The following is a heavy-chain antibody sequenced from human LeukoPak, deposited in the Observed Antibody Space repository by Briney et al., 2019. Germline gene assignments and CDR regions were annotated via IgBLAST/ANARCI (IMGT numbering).Heavy chain of an antibody. J-gene: IGHJ4*02. CDR1: GYTFTTYD. CDR2: MNPNSGNT. Sequence: GASVKVSCKASGYTFTTYDINWVRQATGQGLEWMGLMNPNSGNTGYAQKFQGRVTMTRNTSMSTAYMELSSLRSEDTAVYYCARANYYGSGKKDLDYWGQGTLVTVSS. CDR3: ARANYYGSGKKDLDY. D-gene: IGHD3-10*01. V-gene: IGHV1-8*01.